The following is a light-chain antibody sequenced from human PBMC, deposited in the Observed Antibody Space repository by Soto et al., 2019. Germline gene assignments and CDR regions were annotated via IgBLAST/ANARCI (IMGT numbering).Light chain of an antibody. V-gene: IGLV2-8*01. CDR3: SSYAGSNNLGV. Sequence: QSALTQPPSASGSPGQSVTISCTGTSSDVGAYNYVSWYQQHPGKAPKLMIYEVNKRPSGVPDRFSGSKSGNTASLTVSGLQADDDADYYCSSYAGSNNLGVFGTGTKVTVL. CDR1: SSDVGAYNY. CDR2: EVN. J-gene: IGLJ1*01.